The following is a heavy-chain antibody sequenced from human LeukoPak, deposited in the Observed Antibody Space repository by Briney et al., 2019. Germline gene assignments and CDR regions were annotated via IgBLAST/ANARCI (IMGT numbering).Heavy chain of an antibody. V-gene: IGHV3-33*01. CDR1: GFSFRTYG. D-gene: IGHD3-16*01. Sequence: GGSLRLSCAASGFSFRTYGMHWVRQAPGKGLEWVAVAYGDGSDKYYIDSVKGRFTISKDISKNALYVQMNSLRAEDTAVYYCATGGNYYYTHWGQGTLVTVSS. CDR2: AYGDGSDK. CDR3: ATGGNYYYTH. J-gene: IGHJ1*01.